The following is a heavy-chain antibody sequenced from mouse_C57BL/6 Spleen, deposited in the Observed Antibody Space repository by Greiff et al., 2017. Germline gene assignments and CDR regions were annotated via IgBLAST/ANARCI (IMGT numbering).Heavy chain of an antibody. CDR3: ARNPSTVVAYYFDY. Sequence: VKLQESGPELVKPGASVKISCKASGYAFSSSWMNWVKQRPGKGLEWIGRIYPGDGDTNYNGKFKGKATLTADKSSSTAYMQLSSLTSEDSAVYFCARNPSTVVAYYFDYWGQGTTLTVSS. D-gene: IGHD1-1*01. V-gene: IGHV1-82*01. CDR1: GYAFSSSW. J-gene: IGHJ2*01. CDR2: IYPGDGDT.